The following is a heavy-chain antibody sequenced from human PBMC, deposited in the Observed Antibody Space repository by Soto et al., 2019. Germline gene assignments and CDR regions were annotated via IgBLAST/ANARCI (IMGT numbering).Heavy chain of an antibody. V-gene: IGHV3-23*01. D-gene: IGHD2-2*01. CDR1: GFAFSTYA. Sequence: LRLSCAASGFAFSTYAMNWVRQAPGKGLEWVSGIVDSGGRAFYADSVQGRFTISRDNSKNTLYLEMNNLRAEDTAIYYCAPVPAASSYYNTDVWGQGTTVTVSS. CDR2: IVDSGGRA. J-gene: IGHJ6*02. CDR3: APVPAASSYYNTDV.